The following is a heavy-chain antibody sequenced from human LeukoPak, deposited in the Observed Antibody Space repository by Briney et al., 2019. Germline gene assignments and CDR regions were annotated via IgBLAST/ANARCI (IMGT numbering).Heavy chain of an antibody. CDR1: GGSFSGYY. CDR2: INHSGST. Sequence: PSETLSLTCAVYGGSFSGYYWSWIRQPPGKGLEWIGEINHSGSTNYNPSLKSRVTISVDTSKNQFSLKLSSVTAADTAVYYCARGREYRAHPWGQGTLVTVSS. J-gene: IGHJ5*02. CDR3: ARGREYRAHP. D-gene: IGHD3-10*01. V-gene: IGHV4-34*01.